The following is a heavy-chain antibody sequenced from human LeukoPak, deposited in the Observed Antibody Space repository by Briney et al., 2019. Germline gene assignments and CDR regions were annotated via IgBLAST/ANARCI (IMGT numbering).Heavy chain of an antibody. CDR2: ISSSSSYI. D-gene: IGHD3-16*01. CDR3: ARDQGLGIYVWGSYGAFDI. Sequence: GGSLRLSCAASGFTFSSYWMNWVRQAPGKGLEWVSSISSSSSYIYYADSVKGRFTISRDNAKNSLYLQMNSLRAEDTAVYYCARDQGLGIYVWGSYGAFDIWGQGTMVTVSS. V-gene: IGHV3-21*01. CDR1: GFTFSSYW. J-gene: IGHJ3*02.